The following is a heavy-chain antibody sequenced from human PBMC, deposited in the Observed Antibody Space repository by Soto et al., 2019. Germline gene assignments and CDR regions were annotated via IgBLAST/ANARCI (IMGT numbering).Heavy chain of an antibody. J-gene: IGHJ3*02. CDR1: GFTFSSYW. Sequence: GGSLRLSCAASGFTFSSYWMSWVRQAPGKGLEWVANIKQDGSEKYYVDSVKGRFTISRDNAKNSLYLQMNSLRAEDTAVYYCARARTYYDFWSGPPDAFDIWGQGTMVTVSS. D-gene: IGHD3-3*01. CDR3: ARARTYYDFWSGPPDAFDI. V-gene: IGHV3-7*01. CDR2: IKQDGSEK.